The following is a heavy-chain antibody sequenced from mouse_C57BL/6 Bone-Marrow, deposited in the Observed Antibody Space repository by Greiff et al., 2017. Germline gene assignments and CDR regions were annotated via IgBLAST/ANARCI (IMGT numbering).Heavy chain of an antibody. CDR1: GYAFSSSW. Sequence: VQLQQSGPELVKPGASVKISCKASGYAFSSSWMNWVKQRPGKGLGWIGRIYPGDGDTTYNGKFKGKATLTANKSYSTGYMQLSSLTSEDAAVYFCARGRGDYRCAYWGQGTLVTVSA. J-gene: IGHJ3*01. CDR2: IYPGDGDT. CDR3: ARGRGDYRCAY. V-gene: IGHV1-82*01. D-gene: IGHD2-13*01.